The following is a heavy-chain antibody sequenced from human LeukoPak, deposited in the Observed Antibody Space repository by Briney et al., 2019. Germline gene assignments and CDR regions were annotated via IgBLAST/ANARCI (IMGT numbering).Heavy chain of an antibody. V-gene: IGHV1-46*01. CDR2: INPSGGST. CDR3: AIDSVAGNDAFDI. D-gene: IGHD6-19*01. J-gene: IGHJ3*02. Sequence: ASVKVSCKASGYTFTSYYMHWVRQAPGQGLEWMGIINPSGGSTSYAQKFQGRVTMIRDMSTSTVYMELSSLRSEDTAVYYCAIDSVAGNDAFDIWGQGTMVTVSS. CDR1: GYTFTSYY.